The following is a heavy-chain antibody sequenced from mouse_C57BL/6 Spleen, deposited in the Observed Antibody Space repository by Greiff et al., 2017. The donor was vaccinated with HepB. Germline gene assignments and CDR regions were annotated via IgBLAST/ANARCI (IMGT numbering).Heavy chain of an antibody. CDR2: IYPGDGDT. CDR3: ARDHLGAMDY. CDR1: GYAFSSSW. Sequence: VQLQQSGPELVKPGASVKISCKASGYAFSSSWMNWVKQRPGKGLEWIGRIYPGDGDTNYNGKFKGKATLTADKSSSTAYMQLSSLTSEDSAVYFCARDHLGAMDYWGQGTSVTVSS. V-gene: IGHV1-82*01. J-gene: IGHJ4*01.